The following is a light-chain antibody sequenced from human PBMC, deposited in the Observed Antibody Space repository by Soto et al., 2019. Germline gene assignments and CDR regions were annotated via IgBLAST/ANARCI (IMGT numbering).Light chain of an antibody. V-gene: IGLV2-14*01. CDR1: SSDVGGYNY. CDR2: EVS. CDR3: SSYTSSSLYV. J-gene: IGLJ1*01. Sequence: ALTQPASVSGSPGQSITISCTGTSSDVGGYNYVSWYQQHPGKAPKLMIYEVSNRPSGVSNRFSGSKSGNTASLTISGLQAEDEADYYCSSYTSSSLYVFGTGTKVTVL.